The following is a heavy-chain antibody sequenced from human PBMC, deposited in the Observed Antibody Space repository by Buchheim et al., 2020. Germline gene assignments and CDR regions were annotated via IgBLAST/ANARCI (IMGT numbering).Heavy chain of an antibody. V-gene: IGHV4-59*01. J-gene: IGHJ4*02. Sequence: QVQLQESGPGLVKPSETLSLTCTVSGGSISSYYWSWIRQPPGKGLEWIGYIYYSGSTNYNPSLKSRVTISVDTSKNQFSLKLSSVTAADTAVYYCARDGGYSYGPLGFGYWGQGTL. CDR3: ARDGGYSYGPLGFGY. CDR2: IYYSGST. D-gene: IGHD5-18*01. CDR1: GGSISSYY.